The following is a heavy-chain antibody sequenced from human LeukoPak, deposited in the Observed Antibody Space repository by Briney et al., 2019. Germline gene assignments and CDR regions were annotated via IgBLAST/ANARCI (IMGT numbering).Heavy chain of an antibody. J-gene: IGHJ4*02. V-gene: IGHV3-21*01. Sequence: KSGGSLRLSCAASGFPFSSYSMNWVRQAPGKGREGVSSIRSSSSYIYYADSVKGRFTISRDNAKNSLYLQMNSLRAEDTAVYYCARSADYDSSGYYFGLGYYFDYWGQGTLVTVSS. CDR2: IRSSSSYI. CDR1: GFPFSSYS. D-gene: IGHD3-22*01. CDR3: ARSADYDSSGYYFGLGYYFDY.